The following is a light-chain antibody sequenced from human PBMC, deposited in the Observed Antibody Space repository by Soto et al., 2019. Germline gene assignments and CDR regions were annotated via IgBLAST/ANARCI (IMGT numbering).Light chain of an antibody. CDR2: DVS. CDR3: SSYTSSSTYV. CDR1: SSDVGGYNY. Sequence: QSALTQPASVSGSPGQSITISCTGTSSDVGGYNYVSWYQQRPGKAPKLLIYDVSNRPSGVSNRFSGSKSGNTASLTISGLQAEDEADYYSSSYTSSSTYVFGTGTKDTDL. J-gene: IGLJ1*01. V-gene: IGLV2-14*01.